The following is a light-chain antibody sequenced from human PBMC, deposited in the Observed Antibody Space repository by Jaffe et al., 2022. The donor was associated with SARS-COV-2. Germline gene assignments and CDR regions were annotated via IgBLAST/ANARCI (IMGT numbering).Light chain of an antibody. CDR3: QQFYSSPLT. CDR2: WAS. J-gene: IGKJ4*01. CDR1: QSVLHSSNNKNY. Sequence: DIVMTQSPDSLAVSLGERATINCKSSQSVLHSSNNKNYFTWYQQKPGQPPKLLIYWASTRESGVPDRFSGSGSGTDFTLTISSLQAEDVAVYYCQQFYSSPLTFGGGTKVEIK. V-gene: IGKV4-1*01.